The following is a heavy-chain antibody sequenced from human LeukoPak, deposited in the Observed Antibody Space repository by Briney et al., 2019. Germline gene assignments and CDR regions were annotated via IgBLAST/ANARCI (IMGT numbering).Heavy chain of an antibody. CDR2: INKDGTEK. CDR1: EFISSKYW. D-gene: IGHD6-6*01. CDR3: ARDKYSSSSY. Sequence: GGSLRLSCEASEFISSKYWMSWVRQAPEKGLEWVARINKDGTEKYSGDSVKGRFTISRDNAKNSLYLQMNSLRAEDTAVYYCARDKYSSSSYWGQGTLVTVSS. J-gene: IGHJ4*02. V-gene: IGHV3-7*05.